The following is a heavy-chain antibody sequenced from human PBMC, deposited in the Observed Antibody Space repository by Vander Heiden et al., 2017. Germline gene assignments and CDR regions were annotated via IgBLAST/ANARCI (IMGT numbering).Heavy chain of an antibody. CDR3: ARGGGLAAGY. D-gene: IGHD6-13*01. V-gene: IGHV3-53*01. J-gene: IGHJ4*02. CDR2: IYSGGST. CDR1: GVTVSNNY. Sequence: EVQLVESGGGLIQPGGSRRLYCAASGVTVSNNYMRWVRQAPGKGLEWVSLIYSGGSTYYADSVKGRFTISRDNSKNTVYLQMNSLRADDTAVYYCARGGGLAAGYWGQGTRVTVSS.